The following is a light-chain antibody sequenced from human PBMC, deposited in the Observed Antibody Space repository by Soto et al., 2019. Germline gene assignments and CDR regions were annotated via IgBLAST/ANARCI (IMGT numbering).Light chain of an antibody. J-gene: IGLJ2*01. CDR3: SSYATNRDVL. V-gene: IGLV2-8*01. CDR1: SSDVGGYNY. Sequence: QSALTQPPSASGSPGQSVTVSCTGTSSDVGGYNYVSWYQQHPGKAPKLMIYEVDKRPSGVPDRFSGSKSGNTASLTVSGLQADYEADYYCSSYATNRDVLFGGGTKVTVL. CDR2: EVD.